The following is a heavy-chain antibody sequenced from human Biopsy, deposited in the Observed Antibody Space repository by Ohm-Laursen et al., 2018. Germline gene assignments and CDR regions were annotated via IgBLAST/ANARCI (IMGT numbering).Heavy chain of an antibody. Sequence: GSSVKVSCNASGYTFTGYHVHWVRQAPGQGLEWMGWINAKTGDTNYAQKFQGRVTMTRDTSISTAYVDLSSLRSDDTAVYYCTRGGYYYDSLAYYYWFDPWGQGTPVTVSS. D-gene: IGHD3-22*01. J-gene: IGHJ5*02. CDR2: INAKTGDT. CDR3: TRGGYYYDSLAYYYWFDP. V-gene: IGHV1-2*02. CDR1: GYTFTGYH.